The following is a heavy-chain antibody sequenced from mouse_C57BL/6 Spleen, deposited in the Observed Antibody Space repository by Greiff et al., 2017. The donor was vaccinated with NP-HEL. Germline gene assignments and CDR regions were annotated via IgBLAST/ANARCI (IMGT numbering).Heavy chain of an antibody. CDR1: GFTFSDYG. CDR3: ARPEWLLQYYFGY. D-gene: IGHD2-3*01. CDR2: ISSGSSTI. Sequence: EVKLVESGGGLVKPGGSLKLSCAASGFTFSDYGMHWVRQAPEKGLEWVAYISSGSSTIYYADTVKGRFTISRDNAKNTLCLHMTSLRSEDTAMYYCARPEWLLQYYFGYWGQGTTLTVSS. V-gene: IGHV5-17*01. J-gene: IGHJ2*01.